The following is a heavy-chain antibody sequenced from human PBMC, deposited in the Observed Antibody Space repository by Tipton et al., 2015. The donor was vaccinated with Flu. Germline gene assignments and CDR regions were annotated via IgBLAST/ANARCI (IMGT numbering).Heavy chain of an antibody. CDR1: GGSISSHC. CDR2: IYFTGST. D-gene: IGHD3-3*01. Sequence: TLSLTCTVSGGSISSHCWSWIRQPPGKGLEWIGYIYFTGSTNYNPSLKSRVTISVDTSKNQFSLKLISVTAADTAVYYCARVSPGVESWFDPWGQGTLVTVSS. J-gene: IGHJ5*02. CDR3: ARVSPGVESWFDP. V-gene: IGHV4-59*11.